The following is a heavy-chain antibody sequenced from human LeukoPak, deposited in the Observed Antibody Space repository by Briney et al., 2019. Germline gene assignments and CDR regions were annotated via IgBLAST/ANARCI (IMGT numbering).Heavy chain of an antibody. J-gene: IGHJ4*02. CDR1: GFTFTSSV. CDR2: IAVGSGNT. CDR3: AVRDYDFWRGYHS. Sequence: GTSVKVSCTASGFTFTSSVMQWIRQARGQRLEWIGWIAVGSGNTNYAQKFQERVTITRDMSTSTAYMELRSLRSEDTAVYYCAVRDYDFWRGYHSWGQGTLVTVSS. D-gene: IGHD3-3*01. V-gene: IGHV1-58*02.